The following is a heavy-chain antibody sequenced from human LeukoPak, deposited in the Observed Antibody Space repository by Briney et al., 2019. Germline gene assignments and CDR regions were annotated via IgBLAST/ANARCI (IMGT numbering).Heavy chain of an antibody. D-gene: IGHD6-13*01. CDR3: AKGGSFRAFDY. CDR1: GFAFSSYA. J-gene: IGHJ4*02. V-gene: IGHV3-23*01. Sequence: PGGSLRLSCAASGFAFSSYAMSWVRQAPGEGLEWVSTTSGSGGSTDYSDSVTGRFTISRDNSKNTLYLQMNSLRADDTALYYCAKGGSFRAFDYWGQGTLVTVSP. CDR2: TSGSGGST.